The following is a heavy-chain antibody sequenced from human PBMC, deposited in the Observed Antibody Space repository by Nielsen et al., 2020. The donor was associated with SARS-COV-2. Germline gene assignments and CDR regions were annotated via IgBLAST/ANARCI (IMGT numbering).Heavy chain of an antibody. D-gene: IGHD3-22*01. CDR3: ARGMDSSGYYDANWFFDL. CDR2: ISYDGSNK. V-gene: IGHV3-30-3*01. Sequence: GSLKISCAASGFTFSSYAMHWVRQAPGKGLEWVAVISYDGSNKYYADSVKGRFTISRDNSKNTLYLQMNSLRAEDTAVYYCARGMDSSGYYDANWFFDLWGRGTLVTVSS. CDR1: GFTFSSYA. J-gene: IGHJ2*01.